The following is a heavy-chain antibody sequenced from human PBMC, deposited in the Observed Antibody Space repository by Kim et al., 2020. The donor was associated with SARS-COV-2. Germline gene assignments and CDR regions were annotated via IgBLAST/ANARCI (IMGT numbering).Heavy chain of an antibody. CDR2: IIPIFGTA. V-gene: IGHV1-69*13. CDR3: AYSSSWYARFDP. Sequence: SVKVSCKASGGTFSSYAISWVRQAPGQGLEWMGGIIPIFGTANYAQKFQGRVTITADESTSTAYMELSSLRSEDTAVYYCAYSSSWYARFDPWGQGTLVTVSS. D-gene: IGHD6-13*01. J-gene: IGHJ5*02. CDR1: GGTFSSYA.